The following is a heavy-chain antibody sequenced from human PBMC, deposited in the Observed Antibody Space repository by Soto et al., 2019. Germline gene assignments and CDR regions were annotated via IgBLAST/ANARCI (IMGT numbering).Heavy chain of an antibody. CDR2: ISWNSGSI. CDR3: AKDVARQQLASYYYYYMDV. D-gene: IGHD6-13*01. J-gene: IGHJ6*03. V-gene: IGHV3-9*01. Sequence: GGSLRLSCAASGFTFDDYAMHWVRQAPGKGLEWVSGISWNSGSIGYADSVKGRFTISRDNAKNSLYLQMNSLRAEDTALYYCAKDVARQQLASYYYYYMDVWGKGTTVTVSS. CDR1: GFTFDDYA.